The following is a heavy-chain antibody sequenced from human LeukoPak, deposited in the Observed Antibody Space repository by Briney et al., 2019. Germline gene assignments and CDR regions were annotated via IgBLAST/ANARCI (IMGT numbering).Heavy chain of an antibody. CDR1: GGSISSYY. CDR2: ISTSGST. D-gene: IGHD2-15*01. Sequence: SGTLSLTCGVSGGSISSYYWSWVRQPAGKGLEWIGRISTSGSTNYNPSLKSRVTMSVDTSKNQFSLKLTSVTAADTAVYYCARDRVAVTSRPYYFDYWGQGTLVTVSS. CDR3: ARDRVAVTSRPYYFDY. V-gene: IGHV4-4*07. J-gene: IGHJ4*02.